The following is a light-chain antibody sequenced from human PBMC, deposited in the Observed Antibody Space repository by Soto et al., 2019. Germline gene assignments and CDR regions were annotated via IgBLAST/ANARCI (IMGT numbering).Light chain of an antibody. CDR1: QSVSSSY. J-gene: IGKJ4*01. Sequence: EIVLTQSPGTLSLSPGERATLSCRASQSVSSSYLAWYQQKPGQAPRLLIYGASSRATGSPDRFSGSGSGTDFTLTISRLEPEDVAVYYCQQYGSSPPTTFGGGTKVEIK. CDR2: GAS. V-gene: IGKV3-20*01. CDR3: QQYGSSPPTT.